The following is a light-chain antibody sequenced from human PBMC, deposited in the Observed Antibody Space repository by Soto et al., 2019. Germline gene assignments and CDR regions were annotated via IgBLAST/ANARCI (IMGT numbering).Light chain of an antibody. CDR2: DVS. CDR3: HQRRQWPLT. Sequence: EIVLTQSPGTLSLSPGERATLSCRASQSIVSLLGWYQQKPGRAPRLLISDVSNRATGIPARFSGSGSGTDFTLTISSLESEDFAVYYCHQRRQWPLTFGGGTKVDIK. CDR1: QSIVSL. V-gene: IGKV3-11*01. J-gene: IGKJ4*01.